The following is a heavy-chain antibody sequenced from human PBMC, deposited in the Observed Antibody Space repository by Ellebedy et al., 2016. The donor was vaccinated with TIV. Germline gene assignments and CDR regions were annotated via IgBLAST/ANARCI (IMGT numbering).Heavy chain of an antibody. CDR1: GYTFTSYG. V-gene: IGHV1-18*04. Sequence: ASVKVSXXASGYTFTSYGISWVRQAPGQGLEWMGWISAYNGNTNYAQKLQGRVTMTTDTSTSTAYMELRSLRSDDTAVYYCARAGYSYGGYYYYGMDVWGQGTTVTVSS. D-gene: IGHD5-18*01. CDR2: ISAYNGNT. CDR3: ARAGYSYGGYYYYGMDV. J-gene: IGHJ6*02.